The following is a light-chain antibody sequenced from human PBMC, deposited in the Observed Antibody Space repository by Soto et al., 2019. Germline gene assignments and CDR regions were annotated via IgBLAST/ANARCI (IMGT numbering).Light chain of an antibody. V-gene: IGKV1-39*01. CDR2: ATS. CDR3: RHSHSTPRT. Sequence: IQMTQSPSSRSASVGDVLTSTCRSSQNIAGYLNWYQQKPGEAPKLLIYATSTLQSGVPSRFSGSGSAADYTLTISSLQPEDFETYSCRHSHSTPRTFGQGTEVDIK. J-gene: IGKJ1*01. CDR1: QNIAGY.